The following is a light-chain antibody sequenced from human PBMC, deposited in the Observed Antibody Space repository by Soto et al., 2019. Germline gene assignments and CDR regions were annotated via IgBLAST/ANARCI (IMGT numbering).Light chain of an antibody. CDR2: DVT. CDR1: SSDVGGYDY. V-gene: IGLV2-11*01. Sequence: ALTQPRSVSGSPGQSVTISCTGTSSDVGGYDYVSWFQHHPGKVPKLMIYDVTKRPSGVPDRFSASKSGNTASLTISGLQAEDEADYYCCSYGGYFWVFGGGTKVTVL. J-gene: IGLJ3*02. CDR3: CSYGGYFWV.